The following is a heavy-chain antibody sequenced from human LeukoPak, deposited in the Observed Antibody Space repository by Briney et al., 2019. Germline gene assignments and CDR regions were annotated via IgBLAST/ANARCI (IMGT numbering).Heavy chain of an antibody. D-gene: IGHD2-2*01. CDR1: GGSISSHF. J-gene: IGHJ5*02. V-gene: IGHV4-59*11. CDR2: IYYSGST. Sequence: SGTLSLTCTVSGGSISSHFGSWIRQPPGKGLEWIGYIYYSGSTNYNPSLKSRVTISVDTSKNQFSLKLSSVTAADTAVYYCARDRLYCSSTSCYLNWFDPGGQGTLVTVYS. CDR3: ARDRLYCSSTSCYLNWFDP.